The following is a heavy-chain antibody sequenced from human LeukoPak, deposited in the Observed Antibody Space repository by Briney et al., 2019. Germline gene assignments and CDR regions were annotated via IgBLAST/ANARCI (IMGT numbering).Heavy chain of an antibody. V-gene: IGHV4-38-2*02. CDR3: ARGRSSSWYLGYYYYYMDV. J-gene: IGHJ6*03. CDR2: IYHSGST. CDR1: GYSISSGYY. D-gene: IGHD6-13*01. Sequence: SETLSLTCTVSGYSISSGYYWGWIRQPPGKGLEWIGSIYHSGSTYYNPSLKSRVTISVDTSKNQFSLKLSSVTAADTAVYYCARGRSSSWYLGYYYYYMDVWGKGTTVTVSS.